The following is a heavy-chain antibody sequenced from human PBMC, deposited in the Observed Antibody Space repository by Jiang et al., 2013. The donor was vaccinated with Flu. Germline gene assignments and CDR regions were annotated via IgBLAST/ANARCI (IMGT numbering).Heavy chain of an antibody. D-gene: IGHD2-2*01. CDR1: GGSFSAYY. Sequence: LLKPSETLSLTCAVYGGSFSAYYWSWIRQPPGKGLEWIGEINHSGSVKYNPSLKSRITISVDMSKNQLSLKLSSVTAADTAVYYCAGRGGAFCSSTTCYQPSWFVPWGQGTLVTVSS. J-gene: IGHJ5*02. CDR2: INHSGSV. V-gene: IGHV4-34*01. CDR3: AGRGGAFCSSTTCYQPSWFVP.